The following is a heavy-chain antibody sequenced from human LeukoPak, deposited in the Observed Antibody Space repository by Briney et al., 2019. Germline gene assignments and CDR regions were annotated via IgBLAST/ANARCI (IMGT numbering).Heavy chain of an antibody. CDR1: GFTFSSYG. J-gene: IGHJ4*02. V-gene: IGHV3-30*18. CDR3: AKGEYSSGYEGPGY. D-gene: IGHD6-19*01. Sequence: GGSLRLSCAASGFTFSSYGMHWVRQAPGKGLEWVAVISYDGSNKYYADSVKGRFTISRDNSENTLYLQMDSLRAEDTAVYYCAKGEYSSGYEGPGYWGQGTLVTVSS. CDR2: ISYDGSNK.